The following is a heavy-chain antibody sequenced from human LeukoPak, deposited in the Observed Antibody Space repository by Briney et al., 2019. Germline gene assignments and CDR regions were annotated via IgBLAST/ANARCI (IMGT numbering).Heavy chain of an antibody. CDR2: ISGSGGST. V-gene: IGHV3-23*01. J-gene: IGHJ4*02. CDR1: GFTFSSYA. D-gene: IGHD3-9*01. CDR3: AKPAYPSYYDILTGYYSYFDY. Sequence: GGSLRLSCAASGFTFSSYAMSWVRQAPGKGLEWVSAISGSGGSTYYADSVKGRFTISRDNSKNTLYLQMNSLRAEDTAVYYCAKPAYPSYYDILTGYYSYFDYWGQGTLVTVSS.